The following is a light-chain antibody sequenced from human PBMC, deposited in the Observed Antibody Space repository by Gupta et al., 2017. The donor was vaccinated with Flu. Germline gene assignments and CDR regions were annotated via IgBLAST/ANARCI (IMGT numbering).Light chain of an antibody. CDR3: QSADSSLSTWV. Sequence: VTMSSTWGSSNIVAGYGVYWSQQLPTTAPKLLFFSNTNRPSVVPGRFSAATSGTSASPPTTWLQAEDEADYYCQSADSSLSTWVFGAGTKLTVL. J-gene: IGLJ3*02. V-gene: IGLV1-40*01. CDR1: SSNIVAGYG. CDR2: SNT.